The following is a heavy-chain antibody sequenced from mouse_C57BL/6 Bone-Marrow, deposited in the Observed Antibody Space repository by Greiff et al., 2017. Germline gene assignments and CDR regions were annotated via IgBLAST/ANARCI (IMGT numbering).Heavy chain of an antibody. CDR1: GFSLTSDG. CDR3: ASRCNYYARAY. J-gene: IGHJ4*01. CDR2: IWGVGGT. V-gene: IGHV2-6*01. Sequence: VKLVESGPGLVAPSQSLSITCTVSGFSLTSDGVDWVRQSPGKGLEWLGVIWGVGGTNDNSALKSRLGISKDNSKSQVFLKMNSLQTDDTAMYYCASRCNYYARAYWGQGTSVTVSS. D-gene: IGHD2-1*01.